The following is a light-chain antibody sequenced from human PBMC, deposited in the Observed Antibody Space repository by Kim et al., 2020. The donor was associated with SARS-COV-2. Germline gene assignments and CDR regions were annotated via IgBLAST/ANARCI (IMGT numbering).Light chain of an antibody. CDR2: QDS. J-gene: IGLJ2*01. CDR3: QAWDSSTAHVV. CDR1: KLGDKY. Sequence: SYELTQPPSVSVSPGQTASITCSGAKLGDKYACWYQQKPGQSPVLVIYQDSKRHSGIPERFSGSNSGNTATLTISGTQAMDEADYYCQAWDSSTAHVVFG. V-gene: IGLV3-1*01.